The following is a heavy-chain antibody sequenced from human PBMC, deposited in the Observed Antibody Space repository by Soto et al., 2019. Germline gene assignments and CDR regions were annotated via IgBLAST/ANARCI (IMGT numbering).Heavy chain of an antibody. CDR2: IWSDGSKQ. Sequence: QVQLVESGGGVVQPGTSLRLSCAASGFAFSSYGFHWVRQAPGKGLEWVADIWSDGSKQYYADPVKGRFTISRDDSKNTLYLQMNSLTADDTAVYYCARDLSYGSGSDWGQGTLATVSS. J-gene: IGHJ4*02. CDR1: GFAFSSYG. CDR3: ARDLSYGSGSD. V-gene: IGHV3-33*01. D-gene: IGHD3-10*01.